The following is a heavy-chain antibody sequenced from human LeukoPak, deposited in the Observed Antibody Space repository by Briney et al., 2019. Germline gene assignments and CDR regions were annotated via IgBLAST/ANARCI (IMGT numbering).Heavy chain of an antibody. J-gene: IGHJ5*02. CDR2: INHSGST. Sequence: PSETLSLTCAVYGGSFSGYYWSWIRQPPGKGLEWIGEINHSGSTNYNPSLKSRVTISVDTSKNQFSLKLSSVTAADTAVYYCARLGYYYGSGSYYLSNWFDPWGQGTLVTVSS. CDR3: ARLGYYYGSGSYYLSNWFDP. CDR1: GGSFSGYY. D-gene: IGHD3-10*01. V-gene: IGHV4-34*01.